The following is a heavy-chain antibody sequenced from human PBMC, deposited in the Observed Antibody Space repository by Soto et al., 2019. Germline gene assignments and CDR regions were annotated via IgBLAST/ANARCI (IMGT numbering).Heavy chain of an antibody. CDR3: VRNGYYSLEY. V-gene: IGHV4-4*02. J-gene: IGHJ4*02. D-gene: IGHD3-3*01. Sequence: QVQLQESGPGLVKPSGTLSLTCAVSGDSISSHDWWHWVLQPPNKGLEWIAEIHHSGGTNYNPYLMSRATISVDNSKNQFSLKLISATAADTAVYYCVRNGYYSLEYWGQGTLVSVSS. CDR1: GDSISSHDW. CDR2: IHHSGGT.